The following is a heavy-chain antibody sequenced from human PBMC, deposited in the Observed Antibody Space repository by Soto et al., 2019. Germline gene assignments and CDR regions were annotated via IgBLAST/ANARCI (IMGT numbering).Heavy chain of an antibody. J-gene: IGHJ4*02. CDR2: ISWNSNII. CDR3: AKGGPDGFCSGGRCYFEY. D-gene: IGHD2-15*01. Sequence: EVQLVESGGGLVQPGRSLRLSCAASGFTFDDYAMHWVRRVPGKGLEWVSSISWNSNIIGYADSVKGRFTISRDNAKNSLYLQMNSLRPEDTALYYCAKGGPDGFCSGGRCYFEYWGQGTLVTVSS. CDR1: GFTFDDYA. V-gene: IGHV3-9*01.